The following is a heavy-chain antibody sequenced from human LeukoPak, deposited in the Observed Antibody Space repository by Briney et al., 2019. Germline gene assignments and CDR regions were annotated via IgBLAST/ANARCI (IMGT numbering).Heavy chain of an antibody. CDR2: ISGSGGST. Sequence: GGSLRLSCAASGFTLSSYAMSWVRQAPGKGLEWVSAISGSGGSTYYADSVKGRFTISRDNSKNTLYLQMNSLRAEDTAVYYCAKDLDGYYDSSGYSYYFDYWGQGTLVTVSS. D-gene: IGHD3-22*01. CDR3: AKDLDGYYDSSGYSYYFDY. J-gene: IGHJ4*02. V-gene: IGHV3-23*01. CDR1: GFTLSSYA.